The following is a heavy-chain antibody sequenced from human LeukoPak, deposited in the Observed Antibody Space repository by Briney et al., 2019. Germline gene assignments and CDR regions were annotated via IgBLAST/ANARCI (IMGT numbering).Heavy chain of an antibody. V-gene: IGHV3-73*01. CDR2: IRSKANSYAT. CDR1: GFTFSGSA. CDR3: TREGFGYYGSGDFDY. Sequence: GGSLRLSCAASGFTFSGSAMHWVRQASGKGLEWVGRIRSKANSYATAYAASVKGRFTISRDDSKNTAYLQMNSLKTEDTAVYYCTREGFGYYGSGDFDYWGQGTLVTVSS. D-gene: IGHD3-10*01. J-gene: IGHJ4*02.